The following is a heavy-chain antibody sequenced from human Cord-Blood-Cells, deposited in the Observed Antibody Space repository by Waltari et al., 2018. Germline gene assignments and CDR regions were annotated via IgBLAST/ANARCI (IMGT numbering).Heavy chain of an antibody. Sequence: QVQLVQSGAEVKKPGASVKVSCKASGYTFTSYYMHWVRQDPGQGLEWMGRITHMGGSAMYATRFEGRGTMTREQSTSTGYMELSSWRSAGTAVYYCAIDRDPKARGSRPGRFDPWGQGTLVTVSS. CDR3: AIDRDPKARGSRPGRFDP. V-gene: IGHV1-46*01. CDR2: ITHMGGSA. CDR1: GYTFTSYY. J-gene: IGHJ5*02. D-gene: IGHD3-10*01.